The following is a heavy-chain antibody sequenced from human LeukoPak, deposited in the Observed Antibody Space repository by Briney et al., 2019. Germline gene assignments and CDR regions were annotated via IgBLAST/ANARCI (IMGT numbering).Heavy chain of an antibody. D-gene: IGHD3-22*01. CDR3: ARDFRSRYYDY. J-gene: IGHJ4*02. V-gene: IGHV3-11*01. Sequence: GGSLRLSCAASGFTFSGYSMSWIRQAPGGGLGWVSYISSSGSAISYADSMKRRFTISRDNAKNSLYLQMNSLRADDTAVYYCARDFRSRYYDYWGQGTLVTVSS. CDR2: ISSSGSAI. CDR1: GFTFSGYS.